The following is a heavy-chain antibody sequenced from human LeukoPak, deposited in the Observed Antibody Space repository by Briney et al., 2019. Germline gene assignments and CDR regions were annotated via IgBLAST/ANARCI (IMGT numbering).Heavy chain of an antibody. CDR1: GFTFSSYE. V-gene: IGHV3-21*01. D-gene: IGHD3-10*01. CDR3: AKDSKFGESHPANY. CDR2: ISSSSSYI. J-gene: IGHJ4*02. Sequence: GGSLRLSCAASGFTFSSYEMNWVRQAPGKGLEWVSSISSSSSYIYYADSVKGRFTISRDNAKNSLYLQMNSLRAEDTAVYYCAKDSKFGESHPANYWGQGTLVTVSS.